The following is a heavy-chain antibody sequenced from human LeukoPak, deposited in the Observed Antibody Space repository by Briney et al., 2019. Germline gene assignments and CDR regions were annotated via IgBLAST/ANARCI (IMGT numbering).Heavy chain of an antibody. CDR3: ARLTVTTKDAFDI. Sequence: GGSLRLSCAASGFTFSSSEMNWVRQAPGKGLEWVSYIGSSDTTVHYADSVEGRFTISRDNAKNSLYLQMNSLRAEDTAIYYCARLTVTTKDAFDIWGQGTMVIVST. V-gene: IGHV3-48*03. CDR2: IGSSDTTV. J-gene: IGHJ3*02. CDR1: GFTFSSSE. D-gene: IGHD4-17*01.